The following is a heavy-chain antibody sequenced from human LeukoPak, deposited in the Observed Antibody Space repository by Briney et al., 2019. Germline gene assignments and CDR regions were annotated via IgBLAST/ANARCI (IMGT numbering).Heavy chain of an antibody. V-gene: IGHV1-2*02. J-gene: IGHJ3*02. CDR1: GYTFTGYY. Sequence: ASVKVSCKASGYTFTGYYMHRVRQAPGQGLEWMGWINPNSGGTNFAQKSQGRVTMTRDTSISTAYMELSSLTSDDTAVYYCARVGFGSGSYYDAFDIWGQGTMVAVSS. D-gene: IGHD3-10*01. CDR2: INPNSGGT. CDR3: ARVGFGSGSYYDAFDI.